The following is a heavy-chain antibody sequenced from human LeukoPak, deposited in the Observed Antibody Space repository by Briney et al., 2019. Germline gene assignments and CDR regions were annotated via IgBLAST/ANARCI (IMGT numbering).Heavy chain of an antibody. V-gene: IGHV4-34*01. CDR1: GGSFSGYY. J-gene: IGHJ4*02. Sequence: SETLSLTCAVYGGSFSGYYWSWIRQPPGKGLEWIGEINHSGSTYYNPSLKSRVTISVDTSKNQFSLKLSSVAAADTAVYYCARVGSYPRHGMDYWGQGTLVTVSS. CDR2: INHSGST. D-gene: IGHD5-18*01. CDR3: ARVGSYPRHGMDY.